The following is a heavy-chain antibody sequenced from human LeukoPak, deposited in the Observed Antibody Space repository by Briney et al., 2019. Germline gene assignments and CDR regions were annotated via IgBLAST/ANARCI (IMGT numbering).Heavy chain of an antibody. CDR2: IIPIFGTA. CDR1: GYSFTAYY. V-gene: IGHV1-69*13. D-gene: IGHD2-15*01. Sequence: SVKVSCKASGYSFTAYYMHWVRQAPGQGLEWMGGIIPIFGTANYAQKFQGRVTITADESTSTAYMELSSLRSDDTAVYYCARVQRRGIARDAFDIWGQGTMVTVSS. CDR3: ARVQRRGIARDAFDI. J-gene: IGHJ3*02.